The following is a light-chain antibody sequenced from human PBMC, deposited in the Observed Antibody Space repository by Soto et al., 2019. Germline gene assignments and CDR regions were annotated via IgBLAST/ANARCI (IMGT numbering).Light chain of an antibody. CDR1: QSVSSN. J-gene: IGKJ1*01. CDR3: QHYNNWPPGRT. V-gene: IGKV3-15*01. Sequence: EIVMTQSPATLSVSPGERATLSCRASQSVSSNLARYQQKPGQAPRLLIYGASTRATGIPARFSGSGSGTEFTLTISSLQSEDSALYYCQHYNNWPPGRTFGQGTKVDIK. CDR2: GAS.